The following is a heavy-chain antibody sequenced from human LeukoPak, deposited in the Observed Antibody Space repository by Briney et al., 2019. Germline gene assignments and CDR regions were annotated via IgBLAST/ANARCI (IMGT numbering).Heavy chain of an antibody. CDR2: TYYGSKWNN. CDR3: ARRLTQYDCFDP. D-gene: IGHD2-2*01. Sequence: SQTLSLTCAISGDSVSSSSNVWNWIRQSPSRGLEWLGRTYYGSKWNNDYAASVKSRITVNPDTSKNQFSLQLNSVTPEDTAVYYCARRLTQYDCFDPWGQGILVTVSS. V-gene: IGHV6-1*01. CDR1: GDSVSSSSNV. J-gene: IGHJ5*02.